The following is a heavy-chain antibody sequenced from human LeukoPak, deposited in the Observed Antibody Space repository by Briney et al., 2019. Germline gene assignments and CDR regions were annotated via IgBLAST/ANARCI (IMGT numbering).Heavy chain of an antibody. J-gene: IGHJ4*02. CDR1: GFTFSSYA. CDR2: ISSSGGTR. CDR3: ARVLPRSYYGSGSFYPYYFDY. V-gene: IGHV3-48*04. D-gene: IGHD3-10*01. Sequence: GGSLRLSCAASGFTFSSYAMSWVRQAPGKGLEWVSYISSSGGTRYYADSVKGRFTISRDNAKNSLYLQMNSLRAEDTAVYYCARVLPRSYYGSGSFYPYYFDYWGQGTLVTVSS.